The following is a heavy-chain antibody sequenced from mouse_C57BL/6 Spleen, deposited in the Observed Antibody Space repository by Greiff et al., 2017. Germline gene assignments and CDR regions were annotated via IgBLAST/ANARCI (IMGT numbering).Heavy chain of an antibody. J-gene: IGHJ3*01. Sequence: EVMLVESGGGLVKPGGSLKLSCAASGFTFSSYAMSWVRQTPEKRLEWVATISDGGSYTYYPDNVKGRFTISRDNAKNNLYLQMSHLKSEDTAMYYCVREDEYGSRYEFGDWGQGTLVTVA. CDR2: ISDGGSYT. D-gene: IGHD1-1*01. CDR1: GFTFSSYA. V-gene: IGHV5-4*01. CDR3: VREDEYGSRYEFGD.